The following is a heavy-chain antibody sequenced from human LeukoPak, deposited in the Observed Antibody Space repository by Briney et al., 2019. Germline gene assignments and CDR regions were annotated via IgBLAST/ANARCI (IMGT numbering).Heavy chain of an antibody. Sequence: PSETLSLTCSVSGDSIKSYYWIGIRQPPGKGLEWIGYIHHSGSTNYNPSLKSRVTLSVDTSKNQLSLRLTSVTAADTAVYYCARALRQQLITSWLTPWGQGTLVTVSS. CDR1: GDSIKSYY. J-gene: IGHJ5*02. CDR2: IHHSGST. V-gene: IGHV4-59*01. CDR3: ARALRQQLITSWLTP. D-gene: IGHD6-13*01.